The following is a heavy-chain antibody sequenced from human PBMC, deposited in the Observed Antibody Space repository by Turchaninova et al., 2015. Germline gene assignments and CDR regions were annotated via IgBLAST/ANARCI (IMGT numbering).Heavy chain of an antibody. V-gene: IGHV4-39*07. D-gene: IGHD3-16*01. CDR2: IYYSGST. Sequence: QLQLQESGPGLVKPSETLSPTCTVSGGSISSSSYYWGWIRQPPGKGLEWITRIYYSGSTYYNPSLKSRVSTSVDMSKNQLFLKLSAVTAADTALYYCAMAAGGRAFDIWGQGTMVTVSS. CDR1: GGSISSSSYY. J-gene: IGHJ3*02. CDR3: AMAAGGRAFDI.